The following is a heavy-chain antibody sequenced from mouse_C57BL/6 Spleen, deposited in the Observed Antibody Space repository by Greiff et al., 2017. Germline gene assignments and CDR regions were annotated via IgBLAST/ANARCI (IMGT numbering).Heavy chain of an antibody. V-gene: IGHV5-9-1*02. J-gene: IGHJ1*03. CDR3: TRVYGSSYGYFDV. D-gene: IGHD1-1*01. CDR2: ISSGGDYI. Sequence: EVQRVESGEGLVKPGGSLKLSCAASGFTFSSYAMSWVRQTPEKRLEWVAYISSGGDYIYYADTVKGRFTISRDNARNTLYLQMSSLKSEDTAMYYCTRVYGSSYGYFDVWGTGTTVTVSS. CDR1: GFTFSSYA.